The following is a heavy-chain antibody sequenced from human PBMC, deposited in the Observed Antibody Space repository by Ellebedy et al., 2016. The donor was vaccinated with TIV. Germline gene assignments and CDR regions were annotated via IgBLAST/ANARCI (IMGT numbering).Heavy chain of an antibody. CDR1: GFTFSSYA. CDR3: ARDRQPGIAVAGNLFDY. CDR2: ISGSGGST. J-gene: IGHJ4*02. Sequence: GESLKISXAASGFTFSSYAMSWVRQAPGKGLEWVSAISGSGGSTYYADSVKGRFTISRDNAKNSLYLQMNSLRAEDTAVYYCARDRQPGIAVAGNLFDYWGQGTLVTVSS. D-gene: IGHD6-19*01. V-gene: IGHV3-23*01.